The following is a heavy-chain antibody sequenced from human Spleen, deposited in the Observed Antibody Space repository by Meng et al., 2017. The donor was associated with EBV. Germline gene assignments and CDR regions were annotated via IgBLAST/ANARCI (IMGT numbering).Heavy chain of an antibody. J-gene: IGHJ4*02. CDR2: IYYTGST. CDR1: GGSISSYY. D-gene: IGHD4-17*01. Sequence: QGQLQESGPGLVKPSETLSLTCTVSGGSISSYYWSWIRQPPGKGLEWIGYIYYTGSTDYNPSLKSRVTISVDMSKNQFSLKLSSVTAADTAVYYCATVDYGDYEFDYWGQGTLVTVSS. CDR3: ATVDYGDYEFDY. V-gene: IGHV4-59*01.